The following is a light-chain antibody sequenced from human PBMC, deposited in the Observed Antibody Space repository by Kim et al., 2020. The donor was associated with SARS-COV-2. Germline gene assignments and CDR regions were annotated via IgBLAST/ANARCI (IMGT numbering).Light chain of an antibody. CDR3: QQRSIWPPST. V-gene: IGKV3-11*01. CDR2: DAS. J-gene: IGKJ2*02. CDR1: QSVSSY. Sequence: EIVLTQSPATLSLSPGERATLSCRASQSVSSYLAWYQQKPGQAPRLLIYDASNRATGIPARFSGSGSGTDFTLTISSLEPEDFAVYYCQQRSIWPPSTFGQGTKLEI.